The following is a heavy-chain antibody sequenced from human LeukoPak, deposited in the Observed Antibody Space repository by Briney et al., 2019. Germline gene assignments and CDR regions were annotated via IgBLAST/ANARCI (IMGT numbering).Heavy chain of an antibody. D-gene: IGHD3-16*02. Sequence: ASVTVSCKASGYTFTGYYMHWVRQAPGQGLEWMGWINPNSGGTNYAQKFQGRVTMTRDTSISTAYMELSRLRSDDTAVYYCARGRYDYVWGSYLLGLDYWGQGTLVTVSS. CDR3: ARGRYDYVWGSYLLGLDY. CDR2: INPNSGGT. V-gene: IGHV1-2*02. CDR1: GYTFTGYY. J-gene: IGHJ4*02.